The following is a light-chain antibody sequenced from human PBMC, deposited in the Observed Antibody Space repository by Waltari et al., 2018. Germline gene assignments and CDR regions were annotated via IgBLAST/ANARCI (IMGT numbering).Light chain of an antibody. CDR1: SGPSTNL. V-gene: IGLV4-69*01. CDR2: VNSDGSH. J-gene: IGLJ3*02. CDR3: QTGGHGTWV. Sequence: QLVLTQSPSASASLGASVKLTCTLNSGPSTNLIAWHQQQPEKGPRYLMKVNSDGSHSKGDEIPDRFSGSSSSSGAERYLTISSVQSEDEADYYCQTGGHGTWVFGGGTKLTVL.